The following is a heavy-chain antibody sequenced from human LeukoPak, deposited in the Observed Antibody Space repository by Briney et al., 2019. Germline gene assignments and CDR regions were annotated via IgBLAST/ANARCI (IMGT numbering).Heavy chain of an antibody. D-gene: IGHD5-18*01. CDR2: INPSGGST. CDR1: GYTFTSYY. J-gene: IGHJ4*02. V-gene: IGHV1-46*01. CDR3: ARLLGRGYSYGYLFDY. Sequence: GASVKVSCKASGYTFTSYYMHWVRQAPGQGLEWMGIINPSGGSTSYAQKFQGRVTMTRDTSTSTVYMELSSLRSEDTAVYYCARLLGRGYSYGYLFDYWGQGTLVTVSS.